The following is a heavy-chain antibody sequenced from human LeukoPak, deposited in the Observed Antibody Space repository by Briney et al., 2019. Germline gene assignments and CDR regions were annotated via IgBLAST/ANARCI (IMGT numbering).Heavy chain of an antibody. D-gene: IGHD3-16*02. J-gene: IGHJ4*02. V-gene: IGHV4-34*01. CDR2: INHSGST. CDR1: VASFSGYY. CDR3: ARGDYDYVWGSYRYAYYFDY. Sequence: SATLSLTWAVYVASFSGYYWSWIREPPWKGLEWIGEINHSGSTNYNPSLKSRVTISVDTSKNQFSLKLSSVTAADTAVYYCARGDYDYVWGSYRYAYYFDYWGQGTLVTVSS.